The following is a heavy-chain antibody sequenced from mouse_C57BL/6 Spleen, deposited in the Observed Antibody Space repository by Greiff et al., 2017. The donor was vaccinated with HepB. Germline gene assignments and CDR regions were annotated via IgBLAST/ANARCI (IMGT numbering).Heavy chain of an antibody. J-gene: IGHJ2*01. Sequence: QVQLQQPGAELVKPGASVKLSCKASGYTFTSYWMHWVKQRPGRGLEWIGRIDPNSGCTKYNEKFKSKATLTVDKPSSTACMQLSSLTSEDSAVYSCAREEGLRFYFDYWGQGTTLTVSS. V-gene: IGHV1-72*01. CDR3: AREEGLRFYFDY. CDR2: IDPNSGCT. D-gene: IGHD1-1*01. CDR1: GYTFTSYW.